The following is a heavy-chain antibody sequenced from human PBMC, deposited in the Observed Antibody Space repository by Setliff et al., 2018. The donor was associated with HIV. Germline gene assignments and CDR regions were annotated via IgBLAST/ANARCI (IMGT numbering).Heavy chain of an antibody. Sequence: GGSLRLSCGASGFTFSSYVMSWVRQAPGKGLEWVSGISGSGGSTFYEDSVKGRFIISRDNSRNTLYLQLNSLRVEDTAVYFCAKEVSGGGWPRWGDQWGQGARVTVSS. D-gene: IGHD6-19*01. CDR3: AKEVSGGGWPRWGDQ. J-gene: IGHJ4*02. CDR1: GFTFSSYV. CDR2: ISGSGGST. V-gene: IGHV3-23*01.